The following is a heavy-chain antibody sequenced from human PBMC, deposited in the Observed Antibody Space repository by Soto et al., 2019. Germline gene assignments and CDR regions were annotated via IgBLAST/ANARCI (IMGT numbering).Heavy chain of an antibody. V-gene: IGHV3-48*02. CDR3: AKPAAPPVRGFDP. Sequence: RRLSCAASGFTFSSYSMNWVRQAPGKGLEWVSYISSSSSTIYYADSVKGRFTISRDNAKNSLYLQMNSLRDEDTAVYYCAKPAAPPVRGFDPWGQGTLVTVSS. D-gene: IGHD2-2*01. J-gene: IGHJ5*02. CDR1: GFTFSSYS. CDR2: ISSSSSTI.